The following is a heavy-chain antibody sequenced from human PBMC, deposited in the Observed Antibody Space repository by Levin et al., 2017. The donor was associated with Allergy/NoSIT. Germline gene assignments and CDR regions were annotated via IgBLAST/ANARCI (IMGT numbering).Heavy chain of an antibody. CDR1: GDSFSSTNFY. V-gene: IGHV4-39*01. Sequence: SETLSLTCSVSGDSFSSTNFYWAWIRQSPGKGLEWIGSISYTGHTYYNPSLQSRVTMSVDKPKNQFSLRLRSVTATDTAVSCCARHGGTFYCGSGSSYKWFEPWSQGTLVPVSS. D-gene: IGHD3-10*01. CDR2: ISYTGHT. J-gene: IGHJ5*02. CDR3: ARHGGTFYCGSGSSYKWFEP.